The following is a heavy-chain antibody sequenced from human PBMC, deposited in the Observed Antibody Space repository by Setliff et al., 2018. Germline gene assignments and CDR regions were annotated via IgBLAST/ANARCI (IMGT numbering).Heavy chain of an antibody. Sequence: PGGSLRLSCAASGFTFRSYSMKWVRQAPGKGLEWVSYISSSSSTVYYADSVKGRFTISRDNAKNLLYLQMNSLRAEDTAVYYCAKDFRDLGYSDYWGQGTLVTVSS. CDR3: AKDFRDLGYSDY. J-gene: IGHJ4*02. CDR2: ISSSSSTV. V-gene: IGHV3-48*01. CDR1: GFTFRSYS.